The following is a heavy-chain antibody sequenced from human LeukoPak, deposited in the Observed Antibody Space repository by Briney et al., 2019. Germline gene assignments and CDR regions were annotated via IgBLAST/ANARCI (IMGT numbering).Heavy chain of an antibody. CDR2: IYYSGST. V-gene: IGHV4-59*01. J-gene: IGHJ4*02. CDR3: ARGGPTFNNYDSSPYYSFYFDY. CDR1: GGSISTYY. D-gene: IGHD3-22*01. Sequence: PSETLSLTCSVSGGSISTYYWSWIRQPPGKGLEWVGHIYYSGSTNYNPSLKSRVTISLDTSKNQFSLKLSSVTAADTAMYYCARGGPTFNNYDSSPYYSFYFDYWGQGALVTVSS.